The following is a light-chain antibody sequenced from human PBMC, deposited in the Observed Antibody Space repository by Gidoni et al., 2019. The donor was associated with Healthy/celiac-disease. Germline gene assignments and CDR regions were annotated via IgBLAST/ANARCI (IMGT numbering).Light chain of an antibody. Sequence: QSVLTQPPSVSSAPRQTVTISCTGSSSNIGAGYDVHWYQQLPGTAPKLLIYGHRNRPSGVPDRFSGSKSGASASLAITGLQAEDEADYYCQSYDSSLSGYVVFGGGTKLTV. CDR2: GHR. V-gene: IGLV1-40*01. CDR1: SSNIGAGYD. J-gene: IGLJ2*01. CDR3: QSYDSSLSGYVV.